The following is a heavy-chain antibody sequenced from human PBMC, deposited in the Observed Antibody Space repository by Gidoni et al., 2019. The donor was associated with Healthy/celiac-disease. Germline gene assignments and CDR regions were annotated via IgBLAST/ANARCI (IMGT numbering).Heavy chain of an antibody. CDR1: SGSISSGAYY. CDR2: IYYSGSA. J-gene: IGHJ4*02. V-gene: IGHV4-31*03. CDR3: ARWGRLRFDN. D-gene: IGHD3-16*01. Sequence: QVQLQESGPGLVKPSPTLSLPCPVSSGSISSGAYYWSWIRQHPGKGLEWIGYIYYSGSAYYNPALASRVTISVDTSENQCSLKLSSVTAADTAVYYCARWGRLRFDNWGQGTLVTVSS.